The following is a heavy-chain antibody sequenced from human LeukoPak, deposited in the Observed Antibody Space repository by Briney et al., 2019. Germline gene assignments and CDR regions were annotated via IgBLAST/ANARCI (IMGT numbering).Heavy chain of an antibody. V-gene: IGHV3-13*01. CDR1: GFTFSSYD. Sequence: PGGSLRLSCAASGFTFSSYDMHWVRQATGKGLEWVSGIGTAGGTYYSGSVKGRFTISRENAKNSLYLQMNSLRAGDTAVFYCARSSGALENAFDIWGQGTMVTVSS. CDR3: ARSSGALENAFDI. D-gene: IGHD7-27*01. J-gene: IGHJ3*02. CDR2: IGTAGGT.